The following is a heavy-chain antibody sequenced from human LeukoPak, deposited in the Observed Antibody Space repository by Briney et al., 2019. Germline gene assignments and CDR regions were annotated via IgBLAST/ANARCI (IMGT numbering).Heavy chain of an antibody. Sequence: GRSLRLSCAASGFTFSNYDMHWVRQAPGKGLEWVAVISYDGSDQYYADSVKGRFTISRDNSESTLYLQMNSLRAEDTAVYYCAKGSYYGSGSAVRYWGQGTLVTVSS. CDR3: AKGSYYGSGSAVRY. V-gene: IGHV3-30*18. CDR2: ISYDGSDQ. D-gene: IGHD3-10*01. J-gene: IGHJ4*02. CDR1: GFTFSNYD.